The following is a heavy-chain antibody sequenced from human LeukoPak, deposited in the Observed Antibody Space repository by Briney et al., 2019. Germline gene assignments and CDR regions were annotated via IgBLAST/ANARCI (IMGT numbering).Heavy chain of an antibody. V-gene: IGHV1-69*05. CDR2: IIPIFGTA. D-gene: IGHD1-1*01. CDR3: ARGGVLRYNWNARHFDY. J-gene: IGHJ4*02. Sequence: SVKVSCKASGGTFSSYAISWVRQAPGQGLEWMGGIIPIFGTANYAQKLQGRVTMTTDTSTSTAYMELRSLRSDDTAVYYCARGGVLRYNWNARHFDYWGQGTLVTVSS. CDR1: GGTFSSYA.